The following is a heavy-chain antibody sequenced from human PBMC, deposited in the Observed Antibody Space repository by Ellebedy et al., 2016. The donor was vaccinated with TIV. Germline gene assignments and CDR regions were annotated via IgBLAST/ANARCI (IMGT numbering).Heavy chain of an antibody. J-gene: IGHJ4*02. V-gene: IGHV3-23*01. CDR2: ITGGGVNT. CDR1: GFTFSSYA. CDR3: AKDLYGDYVVDY. Sequence: PGGSLRLSCAASGFTFSSYAMSWVRQAPGKGLEWVSTITGGGVNTYYADPVKGRFTISRDNSKNTLYLQMNSLRAADTAVYYCAKDLYGDYVVDYWGQGTLVTVSS. D-gene: IGHD4-17*01.